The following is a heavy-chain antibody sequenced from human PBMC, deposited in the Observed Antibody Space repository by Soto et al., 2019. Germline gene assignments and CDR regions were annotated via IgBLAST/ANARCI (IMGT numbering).Heavy chain of an antibody. D-gene: IGHD3-3*01. Sequence: QVQLQESGPGLVKPSETLSLTCTVSGGSISSYYWSWIRQPPGQGLEWIGYIYYSGSTNYNPSLKSRVTISVDTSKYQFSLKLSSVTAADTAVYYCARATYDFWSGYSLFDYWGQGTLVTVSS. J-gene: IGHJ4*02. V-gene: IGHV4-59*01. CDR3: ARATYDFWSGYSLFDY. CDR2: IYYSGST. CDR1: GGSISSYY.